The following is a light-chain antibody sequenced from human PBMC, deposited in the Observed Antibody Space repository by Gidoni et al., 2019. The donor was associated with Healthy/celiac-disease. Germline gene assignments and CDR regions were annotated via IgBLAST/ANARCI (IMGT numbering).Light chain of an antibody. CDR2: EDN. Sequence: NFMLTQPHPVSESPGKTVTISCTRSSGSIASNYVQWYQQRPGSSPTTVIYEDNQRPSGVPDRFSGSIDSSSNSASLTISGLKTEDEADYDCQSYDSSAVVFGGGTKLTVL. CDR3: QSYDSSAVV. J-gene: IGLJ2*01. CDR1: SGSIASNY. V-gene: IGLV6-57*01.